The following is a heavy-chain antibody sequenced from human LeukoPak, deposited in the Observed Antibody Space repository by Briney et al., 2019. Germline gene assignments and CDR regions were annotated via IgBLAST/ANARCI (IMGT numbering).Heavy chain of an antibody. Sequence: PGESLKIPCKASGYTFTSYWIGWVRQMPGKGLEWMGIIYPGDSDTRYSPSLQGQVTISADKSISTAYLQWSSLKASDTAMYYCARHVGPDYYDSSGYLDYWGQGTLVTVSS. V-gene: IGHV5-51*01. CDR1: GYTFTSYW. D-gene: IGHD3-22*01. CDR3: ARHVGPDYYDSSGYLDY. J-gene: IGHJ4*02. CDR2: IYPGDSDT.